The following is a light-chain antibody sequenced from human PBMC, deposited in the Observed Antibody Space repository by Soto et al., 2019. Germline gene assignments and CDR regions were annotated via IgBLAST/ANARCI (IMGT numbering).Light chain of an antibody. CDR3: QQYYTTPYT. CDR2: WAS. CDR1: QSVLYSSNNKNY. Sequence: IVMTQSPDSLAVSLGERATINCKSSQSVLYSSNNKNYLAWLQQKPGQPPKLLIYWASTRESGVPDRFSGSGSGTDFALTISSLQAEDVAVYYCQQYYTTPYTFGQGTKLEIK. J-gene: IGKJ2*01. V-gene: IGKV4-1*01.